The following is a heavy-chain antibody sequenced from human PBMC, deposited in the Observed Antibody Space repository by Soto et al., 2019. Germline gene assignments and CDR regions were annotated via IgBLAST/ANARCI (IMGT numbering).Heavy chain of an antibody. CDR3: ARAPQVTTFHYGMDV. J-gene: IGHJ6*02. V-gene: IGHV3-7*05. CDR1: GFAFSSYW. D-gene: IGHD2-21*02. Sequence: VQLVESGGGLVQPGGSLRLSCRASGFAFSSYWMNWVRQAPGKGLEWVASVDEDGNERYYVDSVKGRFTISRDNAMNSLYLQMNSLRAEDTDIYYCARAPQVTTFHYGMDVSDQGTTVTVSS. CDR2: VDEDGNER.